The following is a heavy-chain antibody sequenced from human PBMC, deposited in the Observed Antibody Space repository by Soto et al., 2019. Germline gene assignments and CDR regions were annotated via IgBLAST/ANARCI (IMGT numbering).Heavy chain of an antibody. D-gene: IGHD2-21*02. CDR2: IFYSGTA. J-gene: IGHJ4*02. Sequence: SETLSLTCTVSGASIDSSAYYWAWIRQPPGKGLEWIGSIFYSGTAYYNPSLAGRVTMSVDTSKNQFSLNLNSATAADTAVYFCGRPGGDFVLPSDYWGLGTLVTVSS. CDR1: GASIDSSAYY. V-gene: IGHV4-39*01. CDR3: GRPGGDFVLPSDY.